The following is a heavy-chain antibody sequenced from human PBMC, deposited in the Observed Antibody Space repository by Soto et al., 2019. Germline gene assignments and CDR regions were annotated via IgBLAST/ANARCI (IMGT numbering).Heavy chain of an antibody. CDR1: GFTFSNYG. CDR3: ASALETGDY. V-gene: IGHV3-33*01. Sequence: QVQLVESGGGVVQPGRSLRLSCVASGFTFSNYGMHWVRQAPGKGPEWVAVIRYDGSNKDYADSVKGRFTISRDNSRNTLYLQMNSLRAEDTAVYYCASALETGDYWGQGTLVTVSS. CDR2: IRYDGSNK. D-gene: IGHD3-10*01. J-gene: IGHJ4*02.